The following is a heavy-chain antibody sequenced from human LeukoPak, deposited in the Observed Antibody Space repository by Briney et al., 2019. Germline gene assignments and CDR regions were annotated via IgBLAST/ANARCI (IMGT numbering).Heavy chain of an antibody. CDR2: ISAYNGNT. Sequence: AASVKVSCKASGYTFTSYGISWVRQAPGQGLEWMGWISAYNGNTNYAQKLQGRVTMTTDTSTSTAYMELRSLRSDDTAVYYCARSDLGYIYYYYYMDVWGKGTTVTVSS. V-gene: IGHV1-18*01. D-gene: IGHD6-13*01. J-gene: IGHJ6*03. CDR3: ARSDLGYIYYYYYMDV. CDR1: GYTFTSYG.